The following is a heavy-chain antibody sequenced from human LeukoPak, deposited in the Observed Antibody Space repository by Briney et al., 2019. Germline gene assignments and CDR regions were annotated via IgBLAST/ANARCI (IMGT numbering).Heavy chain of an antibody. Sequence: GGSLRLSCAASGFTFSGSAMSWVRQAPGQGLEWVLGMSSSGGSTYYRDSVKGRFTISRDNSKNTLYLQMNSLRAEDTAVYYCAKGLGEYSYGSLFSFDYWGQGTLVIVSS. D-gene: IGHD5-18*01. J-gene: IGHJ4*02. CDR1: GFTFSGSA. CDR3: AKGLGEYSYGSLFSFDY. V-gene: IGHV3-23*01. CDR2: MSSSGGST.